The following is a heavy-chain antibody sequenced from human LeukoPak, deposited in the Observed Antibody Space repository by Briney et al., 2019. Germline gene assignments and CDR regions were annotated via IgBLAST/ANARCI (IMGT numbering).Heavy chain of an antibody. D-gene: IGHD1-1*01. V-gene: IGHV3-7*04. J-gene: IGHJ4*02. CDR1: GFTFSHYA. Sequence: GGSLRLSCAASGFTFSHYAMTWVRQAPGKGLEWVANINQDGREKYYVDSVKGRFTVSRDSAKNSLYLQMDSLRAEDTAMYYCARIPPGQLERPYYFDYWGQGTLVTVSS. CDR3: ARIPPGQLERPYYFDY. CDR2: INQDGREK.